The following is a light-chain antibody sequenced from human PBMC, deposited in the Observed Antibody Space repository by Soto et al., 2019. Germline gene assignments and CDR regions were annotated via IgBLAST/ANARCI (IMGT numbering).Light chain of an antibody. J-gene: IGLJ3*02. CDR3: QSYDSSLSGWV. CDR2: GNS. V-gene: IGLV1-40*01. Sequence: QSVLTQPPSVSGAPGQRVTISCTGSSSNIGAGYDVHWYQQLPGTATKLLIYGNSNRPSGVPDRFSGSKSGTSASRAITGLQAEDEADYYCQSYDSSLSGWVFGGGTKLTVL. CDR1: SSNIGAGYD.